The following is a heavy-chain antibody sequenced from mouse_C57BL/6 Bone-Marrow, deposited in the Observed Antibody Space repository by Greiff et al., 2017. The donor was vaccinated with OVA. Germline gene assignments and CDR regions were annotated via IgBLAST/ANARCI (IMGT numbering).Heavy chain of an antibody. CDR2: IDPENGDT. J-gene: IGHJ2*01. Sequence: EVQLQQSGAELVRPGASVKLSCTASGFNIKDDYMHWVKQRPEQGLEWIGWIDPENGDTEYASKFQGKATITADTSSNTAYLQLSSLRSEDTAVYYCTINFFFDYWGQGTTLTVSS. CDR3: TINFFFDY. V-gene: IGHV14-4*01. D-gene: IGHD1-3*01. CDR1: GFNIKDDY.